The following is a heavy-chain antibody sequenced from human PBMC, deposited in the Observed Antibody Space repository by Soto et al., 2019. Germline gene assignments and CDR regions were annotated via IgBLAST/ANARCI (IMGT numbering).Heavy chain of an antibody. CDR3: AKGGAGCTSTSCYTSGWLDP. J-gene: IGHJ5*02. CDR2: IYNSGST. V-gene: IGHV4-4*07. D-gene: IGHD2-2*02. Sequence: PSETLSLTCTVSGGSINDCYWSWIRQPAGKGLEWIGHIYNSGSTNYSPSLKSRVTILGDTSKNQFSLKLSAVTAADTAVYYCAKGGAGCTSTSCYTSGWLDPWGQGTLVTVSS. CDR1: GGSINDCY.